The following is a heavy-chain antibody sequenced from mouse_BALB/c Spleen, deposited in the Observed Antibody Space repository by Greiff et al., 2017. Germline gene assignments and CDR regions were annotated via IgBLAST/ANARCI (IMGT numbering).Heavy chain of an antibody. CDR3: ARWESSRHYPRFAY. CDR1: GYTFTDYW. D-gene: IGHD5-5*01. J-gene: IGHJ3*01. CDR2: IDTSDSYT. V-gene: IGHV1-69*01. Sequence: QVQLLQPGAELVMPGASVKMSCKASGYTFTDYWMHWVRQRPGQGLEWIGAIDTSDSYTSYNHKVKGKATLTVDEPYSTAYMQLSSLTSEDTAVYYCARWESSRHYPRFAYWGQGTLVTVSA.